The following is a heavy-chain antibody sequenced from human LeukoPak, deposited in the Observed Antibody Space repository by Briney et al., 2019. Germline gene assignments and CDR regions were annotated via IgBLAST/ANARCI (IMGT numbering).Heavy chain of an antibody. CDR3: ARGSRYGDYPYYCDF. D-gene: IGHD4-17*01. V-gene: IGHV3-30*02. J-gene: IGHJ4*02. Sequence: PGRSLTLSCAASGFTFGSYGMHWVRQAPGKGLDWVAFVRYDGNNPYYSASVKGRFTISRDNSKNTVLLQMNNLRLEDAAVYYCARGSRYGDYPYYCDFWGQGTLVTVSS. CDR2: VRYDGNNP. CDR1: GFTFGSYG.